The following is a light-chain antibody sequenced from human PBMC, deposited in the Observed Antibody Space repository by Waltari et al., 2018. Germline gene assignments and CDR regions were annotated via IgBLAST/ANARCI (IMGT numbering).Light chain of an antibody. J-gene: IGLJ3*02. CDR2: ADT. V-gene: IGLV3-21*02. CDR1: NIETES. CDR3: QVWDSNNDHWV. Sequence: SYVLTQPPSVSVAPGQTATIACGGDNIETESVHWYQQKPGQAPALVVYADTDRPPGIPERCSGSKSGNMAALTSSRVEAGDEADYYCQVWDSNNDHWVFGGGTKLTVL.